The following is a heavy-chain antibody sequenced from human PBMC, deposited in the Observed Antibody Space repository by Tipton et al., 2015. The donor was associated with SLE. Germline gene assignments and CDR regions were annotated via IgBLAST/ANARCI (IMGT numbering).Heavy chain of an antibody. CDR1: GSSISSGYY. J-gene: IGHJ4*02. D-gene: IGHD2-15*01. Sequence: TLSLTCPVSGSSISSGYYCGWIRQPPGKGLEWIGTIYHNGDTYYKSSLKSRVTISVDTSKNHFSLKLRSVTAADTAVYFCARGSVVADDFWGQGTLVTVSS. V-gene: IGHV4-38-2*02. CDR3: ARGSVVADDF. CDR2: IYHNGDT.